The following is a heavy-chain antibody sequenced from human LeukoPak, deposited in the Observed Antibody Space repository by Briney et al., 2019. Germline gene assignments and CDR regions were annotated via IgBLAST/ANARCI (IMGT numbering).Heavy chain of an antibody. CDR2: INPNSGGT. D-gene: IGHD1-1*01. Sequence: ASVKVSCKASGYTFTGYYMHWVRQAPGQGLEWMGWINPNSGGTNYAQKFQGWVTMTRDTSISTAYMELSRLRSDDTAVYYCARNDIREYNWFDPWGQGTLVTVSS. CDR3: ARNDIREYNWFDP. J-gene: IGHJ5*02. CDR1: GYTFTGYY. V-gene: IGHV1-2*04.